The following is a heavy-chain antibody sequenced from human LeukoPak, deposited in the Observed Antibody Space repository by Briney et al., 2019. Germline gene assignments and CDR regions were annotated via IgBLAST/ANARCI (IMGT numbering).Heavy chain of an antibody. CDR1: GFTFSSHG. CDR3: ARDGGYHSSGPFDY. D-gene: IGHD3-22*01. V-gene: IGHV3-33*01. J-gene: IGHJ4*02. Sequence: QPGGSLRLSCAASGFTFSSHGMHWVRQASGKGLEWVSIIWYDGSEEYYADSVKGRFTISRDNSKNTLYLQMNSLRAEDTAVYYCARDGGYHSSGPFDYWGQGALVTVSS. CDR2: IWYDGSEE.